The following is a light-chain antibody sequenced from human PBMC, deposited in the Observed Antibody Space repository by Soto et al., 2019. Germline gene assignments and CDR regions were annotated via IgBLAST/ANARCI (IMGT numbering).Light chain of an antibody. Sequence: EIEVTQSPATLSVSPGDRATLSCRTSQSVSSNLAWYQQKPGQAPRLLIYGASTRATDIPGRFSGSGSGTEFPLTISSLQSEDFAVYFCQQYNNWPPYTFGQGTKLEIK. V-gene: IGKV3-15*01. CDR3: QQYNNWPPYT. CDR2: GAS. CDR1: QSVSSN. J-gene: IGKJ2*01.